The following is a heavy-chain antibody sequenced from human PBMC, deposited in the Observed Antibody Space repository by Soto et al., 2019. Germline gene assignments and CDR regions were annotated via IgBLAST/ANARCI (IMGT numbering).Heavy chain of an antibody. D-gene: IGHD2-2*01. J-gene: IGHJ5*02. CDR3: ARGPAAKGGWFDP. CDR1: GGSFSGYY. CDR2: INHSGST. Sequence: SETLSLTCAVYGGSFSGYYWSWIRQPPGKGLEWIGEINHSGSTNYNPSLKSRVTISVDTSKSQFSLKLSSVTAADTAVYYCARGPAAKGGWFDPWGQGTLVTVSS. V-gene: IGHV4-34*01.